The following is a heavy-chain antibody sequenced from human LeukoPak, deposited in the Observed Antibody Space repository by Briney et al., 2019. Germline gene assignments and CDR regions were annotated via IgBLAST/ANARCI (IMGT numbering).Heavy chain of an antibody. CDR1: GFTFSDAW. Sequence: PGGSLRVSCAASGFTFSDAWMSWVRQAPGKGLEWVGRIKSKSDGGTAAYAAPLKGRFTISRDDSKNMLFLEMNGLRTEDTAVYYCTTEPDSSGWFGVDYWGQGIMVTVSS. V-gene: IGHV3-15*01. J-gene: IGHJ4*02. CDR2: IKSKSDGGTA. CDR3: TTEPDSSGWFGVDY. D-gene: IGHD6-19*01.